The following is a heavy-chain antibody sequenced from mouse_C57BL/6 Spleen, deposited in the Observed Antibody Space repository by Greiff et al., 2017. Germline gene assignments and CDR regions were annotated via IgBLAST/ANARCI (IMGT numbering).Heavy chain of an antibody. V-gene: IGHV1-59*01. J-gene: IGHJ4*01. CDR1: GYTFTNYW. CDR2: IDPSDSYT. CDR3: SRAGALDFLDY. Sequence: QVQLQQSGAELVRPGTSVKLSCKASGYTFTNYWMHWVKQRPGQGLEWIGVIDPSDSYTKYNQKFKGKATLTVDTSSSTAYMQLSSLTSEDSAVXYYSRAGALDFLDYWGQGTSVTVSS.